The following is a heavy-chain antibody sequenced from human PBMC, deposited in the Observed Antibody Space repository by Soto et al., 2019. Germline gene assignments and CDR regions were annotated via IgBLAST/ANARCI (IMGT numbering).Heavy chain of an antibody. D-gene: IGHD3-22*01. CDR2: IIPIFGTA. CDR3: AREDSYDSSGYSCALDH. V-gene: IGHV1-69*06. Sequence: QVQLVQSGAEVKKPGSSVKVSCKASGGTFSSYAISWVRQAPGQGLEWMGGIIPIFGTANYAQKFQGRVTINADKSTSTDYMERRGRSSEDTAVYYCAREDSYDSSGYSCALDHGGQGTLVTVSS. CDR1: GGTFSSYA. J-gene: IGHJ4*02.